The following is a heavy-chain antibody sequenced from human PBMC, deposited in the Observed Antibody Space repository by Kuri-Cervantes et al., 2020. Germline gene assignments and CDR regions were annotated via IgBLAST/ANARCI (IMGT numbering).Heavy chain of an antibody. Sequence: GGSLRLSCAASGFTFDDYAMHWVRQAPGKGLEWVSGISWNSGSIGYADSVKGRFTISRDNAKNSLYLQMNSLRAEDTAVYYCAKTHLKKQLALGYWGQGTLVTVSS. D-gene: IGHD6-13*01. CDR3: AKTHLKKQLALGY. J-gene: IGHJ4*02. V-gene: IGHV3-9*01. CDR2: ISWNSGSI. CDR1: GFTFDDYA.